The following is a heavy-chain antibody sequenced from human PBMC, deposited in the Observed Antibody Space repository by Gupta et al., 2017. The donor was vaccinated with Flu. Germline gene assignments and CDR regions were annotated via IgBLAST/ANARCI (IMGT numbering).Heavy chain of an antibody. CDR3: ATVTAGC. Sequence: EMQLVESGGGLVQPGGSLRLSCAASGFPFSSSYLQWVRQAPGKGLVWVSRINPDGSSTTYAESVKGRFTISRDHAKNTLYLQMNSLGDDDTAVYYCATVTAGCWGQGTLVTVSS. D-gene: IGHD2-21*02. J-gene: IGHJ4*02. CDR1: GFPFSSSY. CDR2: INPDGSST. V-gene: IGHV3-74*03.